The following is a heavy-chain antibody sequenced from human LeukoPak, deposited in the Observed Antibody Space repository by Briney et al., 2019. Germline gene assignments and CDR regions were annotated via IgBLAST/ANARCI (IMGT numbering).Heavy chain of an antibody. CDR1: GYTFTSYG. CDR2: ISAYNGNT. Sequence: ASVNVSCKASGYTFTSYGISWVRQAPGQGLEWLGWISAYNGNTNYAQKLQGRVTITADESTSTAYMELSSLRSEDTAVYYCASPAGSGSYYVYWGQGTLVTVSS. J-gene: IGHJ4*02. CDR3: ASPAGSGSYYVY. V-gene: IGHV1-18*01. D-gene: IGHD1-26*01.